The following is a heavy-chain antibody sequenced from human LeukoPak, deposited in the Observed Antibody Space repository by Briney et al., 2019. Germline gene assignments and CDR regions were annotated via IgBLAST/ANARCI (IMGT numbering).Heavy chain of an antibody. V-gene: IGHV3-23*01. CDR2: VGLSGGTT. CDR3: AKSGQFDS. J-gene: IGHJ4*02. Sequence: PGGSLRLFCSASGFTFSSYAMSWVRQDPGKGLEWVSTVGLSGGTTYYADSVKGRFTISRDNSKHTLFLQMNSLRAEDTAVYYCAKSGQFDSWGQGTLVTVSS. CDR1: GFTFSSYA. D-gene: IGHD1-14*01.